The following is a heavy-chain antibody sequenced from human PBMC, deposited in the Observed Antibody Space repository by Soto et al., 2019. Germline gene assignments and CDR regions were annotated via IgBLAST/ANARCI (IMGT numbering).Heavy chain of an antibody. CDR2: INQDGSEK. CDR1: GFTLSGYL. J-gene: IGHJ5*02. D-gene: IGHD6-19*01. Sequence: EVQLVESGGGLVQPGGSLRLSCAASGFTLSGYLMTWVRQAPGKGLEWVANINQDGSEKYYVDSVKGRFTISRDNAKNSLFLPMDSLRVEDTALYYFAREVRRSGWSIGPWGQGTLVSVSS. CDR3: AREVRRSGWSIGP. V-gene: IGHV3-7*01.